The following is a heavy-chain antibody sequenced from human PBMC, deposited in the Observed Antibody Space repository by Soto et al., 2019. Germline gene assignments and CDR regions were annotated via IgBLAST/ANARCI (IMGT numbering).Heavy chain of an antibody. J-gene: IGHJ4*02. CDR2: IRSKAYGGTT. CDR3: TRSGHSGSYRSTHTEYYFDC. V-gene: IGHV3-49*04. CDR1: GFTFGDYA. D-gene: IGHD1-26*01. Sequence: SLRLSCTASGFTFGDYAMSCVLQAPGKGLEWVGFIRSKAYGGTTEYAASVKGRFTISRDDSKSIAYLQMNSLKTEDTAVYYCTRSGHSGSYRSTHTEYYFDCLGQGTLVTVCS.